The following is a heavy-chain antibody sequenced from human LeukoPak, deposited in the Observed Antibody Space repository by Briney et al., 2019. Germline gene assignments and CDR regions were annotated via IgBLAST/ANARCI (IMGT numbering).Heavy chain of an antibody. CDR3: ARVGEHSSSWYYFDY. D-gene: IGHD6-13*01. CDR1: GYTFTGYY. Sequence: ASVKVSCKASGYTFTGYYMHWVRQAPGQGLEWMGWINPNSGGTNYAQKFQGRVTMTRDTSISTAYMELSRLRSDDTAVYYCARVGEHSSSWYYFDYWGQGTLVTVSS. CDR2: INPNSGGT. J-gene: IGHJ4*02. V-gene: IGHV1-2*02.